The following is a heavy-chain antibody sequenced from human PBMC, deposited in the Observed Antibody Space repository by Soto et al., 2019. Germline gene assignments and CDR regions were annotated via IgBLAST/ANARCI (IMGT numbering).Heavy chain of an antibody. CDR2: IYYSGST. CDR1: GGYIRSYD. D-gene: IGHD4-17*01. CDR3: ARETGDYVNNAFDI. V-gene: IGHV4-59*01. Sequence: PSETQSLTCTVSGGYIRSYDWSWIRQPPGKGLEWIGYIYYSGSTNYNPSLKSRVTISVDTSKNQFSLKLSSVTAADTAVYYCARETGDYVNNAFDIWGQGTMVTVSS. J-gene: IGHJ3*02.